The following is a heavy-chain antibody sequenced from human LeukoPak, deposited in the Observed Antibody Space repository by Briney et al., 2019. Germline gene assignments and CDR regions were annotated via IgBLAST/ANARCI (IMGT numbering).Heavy chain of an antibody. J-gene: IGHJ1*01. CDR1: GYIFDIYA. V-gene: IGHV7-4-1*02. Sequence: ASVKVSCKASGYIFDIYALIWVRQAPGQGLELMGWISTNTGNPTYAQRFTGRFVFSLDTSVSTAYLQISSLKAEDTAVYYCARDYTLTLGTTTYFQHWGQGTLVTVSS. D-gene: IGHD1-7*01. CDR2: ISTNTGNP. CDR3: ARDYTLTLGTTTYFQH.